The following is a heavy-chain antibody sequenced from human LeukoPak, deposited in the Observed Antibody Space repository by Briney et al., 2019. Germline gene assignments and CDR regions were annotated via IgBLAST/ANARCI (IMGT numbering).Heavy chain of an antibody. D-gene: IGHD1-26*01. Sequence: SGTPSLTCAVSGGSITTTNWWSWVRQPPGKGLEWIGEVHLSGATNYNPSLESRVSMSIDKSKNHLSLEVTSVTAADTAIYYCTRESGAFSPFGFWGQGTLLTVSS. V-gene: IGHV4-4*02. J-gene: IGHJ4*02. CDR1: GGSITTTNW. CDR3: TRESGAFSPFGF. CDR2: VHLSGAT.